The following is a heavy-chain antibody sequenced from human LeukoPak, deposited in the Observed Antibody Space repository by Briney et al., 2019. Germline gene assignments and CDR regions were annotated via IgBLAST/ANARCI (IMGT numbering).Heavy chain of an antibody. D-gene: IGHD3-22*01. CDR3: AKESGNYYDSSGYPFDY. Sequence: GRSLRLSCAASGVTFSSYGMHWVRQAPGKGLEWVAVISYDGSNKYYADSVKGRFTISRDNSKNTLYLQMNSLRAEDTAVYYCAKESGNYYDSSGYPFDYWGQGTLVTVSS. V-gene: IGHV3-30*18. CDR2: ISYDGSNK. CDR1: GVTFSSYG. J-gene: IGHJ4*02.